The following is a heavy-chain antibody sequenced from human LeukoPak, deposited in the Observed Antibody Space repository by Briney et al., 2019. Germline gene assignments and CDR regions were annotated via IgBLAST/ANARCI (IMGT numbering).Heavy chain of an antibody. CDR3: ARDVDVNWFDP. CDR2: IYYSGST. D-gene: IGHD2-21*01. Sequence: PSETLSLTCTVSGGSISSYYWSWIRQPPGKGLEWIGYIYYSGSTNYNPSLKSRVAISVDTSKNQFSLKLSSVTAADTAVYYCARDVDVNWFDPWGQGTLVTVSS. CDR1: GGSISSYY. V-gene: IGHV4-59*01. J-gene: IGHJ5*02.